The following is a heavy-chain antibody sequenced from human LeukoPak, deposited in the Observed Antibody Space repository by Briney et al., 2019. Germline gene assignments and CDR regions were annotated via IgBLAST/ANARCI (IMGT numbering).Heavy chain of an antibody. CDR3: ARPFDYCDSSGPFPY. D-gene: IGHD3-22*01. J-gene: IGHJ4*02. Sequence: ASVKVSCKASGYTFTSYGISWVRQAPGQGLEWMGWISAYNGNTNYAQKLQGRVTMTTDTSTSTAYMELRSLRSDDTAVYYCARPFDYCDSSGPFPYWGQGTLVTVSS. V-gene: IGHV1-18*01. CDR1: GYTFTSYG. CDR2: ISAYNGNT.